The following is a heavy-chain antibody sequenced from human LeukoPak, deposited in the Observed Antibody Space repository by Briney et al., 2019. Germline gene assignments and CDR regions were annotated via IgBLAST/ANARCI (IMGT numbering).Heavy chain of an antibody. D-gene: IGHD6-13*01. J-gene: IGHJ4*02. Sequence: SETLSLTCAVYGGSFSGYYWSWIRQPPGKGLEWTGEINHSGSTNYNPSLKSRVTISVDTSKNQFSLKLSSVTAADTAVYYCARRGSSWYTASGVDYWGQGTLVTVSS. CDR3: ARRGSSWYTASGVDY. V-gene: IGHV4-34*01. CDR1: GGSFSGYY. CDR2: INHSGST.